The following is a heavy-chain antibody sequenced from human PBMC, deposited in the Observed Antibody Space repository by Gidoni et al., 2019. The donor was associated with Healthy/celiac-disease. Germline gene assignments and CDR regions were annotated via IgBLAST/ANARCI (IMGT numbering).Heavy chain of an antibody. J-gene: IGHJ6*02. CDR2: IYPGDSDT. V-gene: IGHV5-51*03. CDR1: GYGFTSYW. CDR3: ARVAVGVSYYYYGMDV. Sequence: EVQLVQSGAEVKKPGESLKISCKGSGYGFTSYWIGWVRQMPGKGLEWMGIIYPGDSDTRYSPSFQSQVTISADKSISTAYLQWSSLKASDTAMYYCARVAVGVSYYYYGMDVWGQGTTVTVSS. D-gene: IGHD1-26*01.